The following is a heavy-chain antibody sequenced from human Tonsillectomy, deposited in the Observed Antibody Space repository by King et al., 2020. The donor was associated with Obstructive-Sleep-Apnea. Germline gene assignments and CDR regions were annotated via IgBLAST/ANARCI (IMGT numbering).Heavy chain of an antibody. J-gene: IGHJ5*01. CDR3: ARDTADYNWFDS. CDR2: TYYRSKWYH. D-gene: IGHD5-18*01. V-gene: IGHV6-1*01. Sequence: VQLQQSGPGLVKPSQTLSLTCAISGDSFSSNRAAWNWLRQSPSRGLEWLGRTYYRSKWYHDYATFVKSRITINPDTSKNQISLQLNFVTPEDTAVYYCARDTADYNWFDSWGQGTLVTVSS. CDR1: GDSFSSNRAA.